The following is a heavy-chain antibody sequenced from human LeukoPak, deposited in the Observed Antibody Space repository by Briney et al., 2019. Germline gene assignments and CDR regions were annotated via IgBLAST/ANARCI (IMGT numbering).Heavy chain of an antibody. CDR3: ARDYNGYRYFDY. V-gene: IGHV4-39*07. D-gene: IGHD5-12*01. J-gene: IGHJ4*02. Sequence: SETLSLTCTVPGGSISSTNPSWGWIRQPPGKGLEWIASGHYSGSTNYNPSLKSRVTISVDTSRNEFSLRLSSVTAADTAVYYCARDYNGYRYFDYWGQGTLVTVSS. CDR1: GGSISSTNPS. CDR2: GHYSGST.